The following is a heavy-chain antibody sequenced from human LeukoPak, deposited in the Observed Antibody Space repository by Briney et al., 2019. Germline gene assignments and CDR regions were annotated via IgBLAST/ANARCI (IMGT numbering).Heavy chain of an antibody. CDR2: IYYSGST. CDR1: GDSISSYY. D-gene: IGHD5-12*01. Sequence: PSETLSLTCTVSGDSISSYYWSWIRQPPGKGLEWIGYIYYSGSTNYNPSLKSRVTISVDTSKNQFSLKLSSVTAADTAVYYCARAQGGYDAYYFDYWGQGTLVTVSS. J-gene: IGHJ4*02. CDR3: ARAQGGYDAYYFDY. V-gene: IGHV4-59*01.